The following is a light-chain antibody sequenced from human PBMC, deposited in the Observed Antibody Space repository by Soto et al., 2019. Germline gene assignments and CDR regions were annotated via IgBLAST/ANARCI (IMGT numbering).Light chain of an antibody. Sequence: QSALTQPRSVSGSPGQSVTISCTGTSNDVGGNNFVSWYQQLPGKAPKLMISEVSNRSSGVSNRFSGSKSGNTASLTISGLQADDEGDYYCYSYAGSFTWVFGGGTKLTVL. CDR1: SNDVGGNNF. V-gene: IGLV2-11*01. CDR2: EVS. CDR3: YSYAGSFTWV. J-gene: IGLJ3*02.